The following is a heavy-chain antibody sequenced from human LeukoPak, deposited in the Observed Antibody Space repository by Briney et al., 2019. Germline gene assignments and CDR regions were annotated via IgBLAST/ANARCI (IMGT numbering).Heavy chain of an antibody. V-gene: IGHV4-34*01. CDR3: ARLHLGHYFFDY. J-gene: IGHJ4*02. CDR2: IHHSGNT. D-gene: IGHD3-16*01. CDR1: GGSFSASY. Sequence: SETLSLTWAVYGGSFSASYWSLIRQPPGKGLEWIGEIHHSGNTNYNPSLESRVTISIDTSKKQFSLKLTSVTAADTAMYYCARLHLGHYFFDYWGQGTLVTVSS.